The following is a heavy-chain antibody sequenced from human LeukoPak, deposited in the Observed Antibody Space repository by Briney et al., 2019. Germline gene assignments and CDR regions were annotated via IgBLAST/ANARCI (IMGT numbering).Heavy chain of an antibody. Sequence: AASVKVSCKASGYTFTSYGISWVRQAPGQGLEWMGWISAYNGNTNYAQKLQGRVTMTTDTSTSTAYMELRSLRSDDTAVYYCARAARYCSGGSCSPTFDYWGQGTLVTVSS. CDR2: ISAYNGNT. V-gene: IGHV1-18*01. CDR1: GYTFTSYG. CDR3: ARAARYCSGGSCSPTFDY. J-gene: IGHJ4*02. D-gene: IGHD2-15*01.